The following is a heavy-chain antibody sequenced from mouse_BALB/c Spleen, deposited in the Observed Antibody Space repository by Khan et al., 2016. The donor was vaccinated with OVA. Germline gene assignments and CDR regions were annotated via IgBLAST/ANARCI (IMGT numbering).Heavy chain of an antibody. V-gene: IGHV1-4*01. J-gene: IGHJ3*01. CDR1: GYTFTTYT. Sequence: QIQLVQSGAELARPGASVKMSCKASGYTFTTYTMHWVKQRPGQGLEWIGYIIPTNDYTNYNQKFKDRATLTADKSSSTAYMQLSSLTSEDSALYYCAREGAYYRSDGWFAYWGQGTLVTVSA. CDR2: IIPTNDYT. D-gene: IGHD2-14*01. CDR3: AREGAYYRSDGWFAY.